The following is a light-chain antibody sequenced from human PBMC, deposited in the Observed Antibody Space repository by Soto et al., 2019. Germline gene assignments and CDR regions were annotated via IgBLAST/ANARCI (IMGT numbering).Light chain of an antibody. J-gene: IGKJ1*01. CDR3: QQRGDWPRT. CDR2: DSS. Sequence: EIVLTQSPATLSLSPGERATLSCRASQSFSNNLAWYQQKPGQAPRLLIYDSSTRATGIPPRFSGSGSGTDFTLTIGSLEPADFAVYYCQQRGDWPRTFGQGTKVEIK. CDR1: QSFSNN. V-gene: IGKV3-11*01.